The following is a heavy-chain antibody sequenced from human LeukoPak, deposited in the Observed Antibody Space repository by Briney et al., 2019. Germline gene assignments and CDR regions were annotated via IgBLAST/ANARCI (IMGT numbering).Heavy chain of an antibody. J-gene: IGHJ4*02. CDR1: GFTFSSYR. V-gene: IGHV3-21*01. CDR2: ISSSSSYI. D-gene: IGHD4-17*01. CDR3: AKGGASVTRYVDY. Sequence: PGGSLRLSCAASGFTFSSYRMNWFRQAPGKGLEWVSSISSSSSYIYYADSVKGRFTISRDNSQNTLYLQMNSLRPEDTAAYYCAKGGASVTRYVDYWGQGTLVTVSS.